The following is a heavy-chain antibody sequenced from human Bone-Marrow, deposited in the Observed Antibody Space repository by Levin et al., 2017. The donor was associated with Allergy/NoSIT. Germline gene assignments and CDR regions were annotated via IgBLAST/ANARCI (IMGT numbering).Heavy chain of an antibody. J-gene: IGHJ4*02. CDR3: ERVRGDWGGVSDS. CDR2: IKQDGSET. Sequence: SCAASGFTFSNYWMSWVRQAPGKGLEWVANIKQDGSETNYVDSVRGRFTISRDNAKNSLSLQMNSLRAEDAAVYYCERVRGDWGGVSDSWGQGTLVTVSS. CDR1: GFTFSNYW. V-gene: IGHV3-7*01. D-gene: IGHD7-27*01.